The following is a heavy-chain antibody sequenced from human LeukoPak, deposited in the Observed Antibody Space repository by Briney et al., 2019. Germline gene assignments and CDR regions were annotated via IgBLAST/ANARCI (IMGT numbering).Heavy chain of an antibody. CDR2: IIPIFGTA. CDR3: GRVEDYYDSSGYLFDY. Sequence: GSSVKVSCKASGGTFSSYAISWVRQAPGQGLEWMGGIIPIFGTANYAQKFQGRVAITADESTSTAYMELSSLRSEDTAVYYCGRVEDYYDSSGYLFDYWGQGTLVTVSS. V-gene: IGHV1-69*01. CDR1: GGTFSSYA. J-gene: IGHJ4*02. D-gene: IGHD3-22*01.